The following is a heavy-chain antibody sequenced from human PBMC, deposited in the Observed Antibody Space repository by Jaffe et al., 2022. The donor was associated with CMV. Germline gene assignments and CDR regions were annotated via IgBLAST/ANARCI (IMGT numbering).Heavy chain of an antibody. J-gene: IGHJ4*02. V-gene: IGHV3-21*01. CDR2: ISSSSSYI. D-gene: IGHD6-13*01. CDR3: ARGPYSSSWYLNDY. Sequence: EVQLVESGGGLVKPGGSLRLSCAASGFTFSSYSMNWVRQAPGKGLEWVSSISSSSSYIYYADSVKGRFTISRDNAKNSLYLQMNSLRAEDTAVYYCARGPYSSSWYLNDYWGQGTLVTVSS. CDR1: GFTFSSYS.